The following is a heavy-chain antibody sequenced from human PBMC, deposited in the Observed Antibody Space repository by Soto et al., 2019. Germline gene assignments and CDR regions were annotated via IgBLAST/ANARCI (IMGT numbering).Heavy chain of an antibody. Sequence: ASVKVSCKAPGYTFTGYYMHWVRQAPGQGLEWMGWINPNSGGTNYAQKFQGRVTMTRDTSISTAYMELSRLRSDDTAVYYCARSYSSRKKHDAFDIWGQGSMVTVS. D-gene: IGHD6-13*01. V-gene: IGHV1-2*02. CDR1: GYTFTGYY. CDR2: INPNSGGT. J-gene: IGHJ3*02. CDR3: ARSYSSRKKHDAFDI.